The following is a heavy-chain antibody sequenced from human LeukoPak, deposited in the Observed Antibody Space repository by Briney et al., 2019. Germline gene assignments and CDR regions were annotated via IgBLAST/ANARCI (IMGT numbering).Heavy chain of an antibody. D-gene: IGHD3-16*01. CDR2: IAYNGGTM. V-gene: IGHV3-11*01. Sequence: AETLSLSCAASGFAISDYYLSWIRQAPGKGLEWVSYIAYNGGTMYYADSLKGRFTISRDNAKNSLYLQMNSLRAEDTAVYYCARDHLEWGAWGQETLISVSS. J-gene: IGHJ5*02. CDR1: GFAISDYY. CDR3: ARDHLEWGA.